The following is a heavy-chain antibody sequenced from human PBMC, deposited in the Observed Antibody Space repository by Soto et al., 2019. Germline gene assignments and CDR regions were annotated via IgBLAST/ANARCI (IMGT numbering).Heavy chain of an antibody. J-gene: IGHJ6*03. CDR2: INHSGST. CDR1: GGSFIGYY. V-gene: IGHV4-34*01. D-gene: IGHD4-17*01. CDR3: ARVSSGYGDISGRGYYYYYYYMDV. Sequence: SETLSLTCAVYGGSFIGYYWSWILQPPWMGLEWIGEINHSGSTNYNPSLKSRVTISVDTSKNQFSLKLSSVTAADTAVYYCARVSSGYGDISGRGYYYYYYYMDVWGKGTTVTVSS.